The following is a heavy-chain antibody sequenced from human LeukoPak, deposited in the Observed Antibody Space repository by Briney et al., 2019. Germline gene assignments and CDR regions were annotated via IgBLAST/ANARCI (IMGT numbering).Heavy chain of an antibody. D-gene: IGHD3-10*01. CDR3: ARETYYGSGSDY. J-gene: IGHJ4*02. Sequence: SVKVSCKASGGTFSSYTISWVRQAPGQGLEWMGGIIPIFGTANYAQKFQGRVTITADESTSTAYMELSSPRSEDTAVYYCARETYYGSGSDYWGQGTLVTVSS. CDR2: IIPIFGTA. CDR1: GGTFSSYT. V-gene: IGHV1-69*01.